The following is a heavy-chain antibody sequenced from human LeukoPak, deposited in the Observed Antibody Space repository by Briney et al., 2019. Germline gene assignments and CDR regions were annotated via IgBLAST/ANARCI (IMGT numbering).Heavy chain of an antibody. CDR1: GGSLSSGSYY. CDR3: ARGEGGGLPAMDV. V-gene: IGHV4-61*01. D-gene: IGHD3/OR15-3a*01. CDR2: IYYSGST. J-gene: IGHJ6*03. Sequence: SETLSLTCTVSGGSLSSGSYYWSWIRQPPGKGLEWIGYIYYSGSTNYNPSLKSRVTISVDTSKNQFSLKLSSVTAADTAVYYCARGEGGGLPAMDVWGKGTTVTVSS.